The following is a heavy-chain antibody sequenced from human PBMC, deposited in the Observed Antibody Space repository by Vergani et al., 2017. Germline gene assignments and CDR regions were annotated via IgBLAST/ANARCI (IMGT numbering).Heavy chain of an antibody. CDR2: IYTSGST. CDR3: AGLKVGQLLGYYFDY. Sequence: QVQLQESGPGLVKPSETLSLTCTVSGGSISSYYWSWIRQPPGKGLEWIGYIYTSGSTNCNPSLKSRVTISVDTSKNQFSLKLSSVTAADTAVYYCAGLKVGQLLGYYFDYWGQGTLFTVSS. D-gene: IGHD6-19*01. CDR1: GGSISSYY. J-gene: IGHJ4*02. V-gene: IGHV4-4*09.